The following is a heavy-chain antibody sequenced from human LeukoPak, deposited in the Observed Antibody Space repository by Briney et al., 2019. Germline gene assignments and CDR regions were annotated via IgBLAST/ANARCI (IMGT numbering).Heavy chain of an antibody. Sequence: GGSLRLSCAASGFTVSGNYMSWVRQAPGKGLEWVSVIYSGGSTYYADSVKGRFTISRHNSKNTLYLQMNSLTAEDTAVYYCARDRRGAFDIWGQGTMVTVSS. CDR1: GFTVSGNY. J-gene: IGHJ3*02. CDR2: IYSGGST. D-gene: IGHD5-24*01. CDR3: ARDRRGAFDI. V-gene: IGHV3-53*01.